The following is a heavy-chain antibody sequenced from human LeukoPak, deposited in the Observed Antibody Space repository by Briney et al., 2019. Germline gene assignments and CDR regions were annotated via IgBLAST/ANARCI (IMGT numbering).Heavy chain of an antibody. CDR3: ARLPIVVVPSTSFDI. CDR2: INYSGTT. J-gene: IGHJ3*02. Sequence: PSETLSFTCTVSGASISSSSYYWGWLRQPPGKGLEWIGSINYSGTTYYNPSLKSRVTISVDTSKNQFSLKLSSVTAADTAVYYCARLPIVVVPSTSFDIWGQGTMVTVSS. V-gene: IGHV4-39*01. CDR1: GASISSSSYY. D-gene: IGHD2-2*01.